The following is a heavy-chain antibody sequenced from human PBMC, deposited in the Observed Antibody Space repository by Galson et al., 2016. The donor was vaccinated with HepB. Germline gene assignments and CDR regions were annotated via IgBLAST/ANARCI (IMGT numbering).Heavy chain of an antibody. V-gene: IGHV3-48*02. CDR1: GFTFNNYD. CDR2: IARSGGTT. Sequence: SLRLSCAASGFTFNNYDMHWFRQAPGKGLEWVSYIARSGGTTLYADSVKGRLTISRDNAKNSLYLQMNSLRDEDTAVYYCARDVRGSEDYWGQGTLVTVSS. J-gene: IGHJ4*02. D-gene: IGHD1-26*01. CDR3: ARDVRGSEDY.